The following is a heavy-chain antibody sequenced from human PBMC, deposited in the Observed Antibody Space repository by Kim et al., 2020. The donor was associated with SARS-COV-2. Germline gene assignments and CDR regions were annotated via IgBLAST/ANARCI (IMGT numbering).Heavy chain of an antibody. D-gene: IGHD6-19*01. CDR2: IYTSGST. J-gene: IGHJ4*02. CDR1: GGSISGYY. Sequence: SETLSLTCTVSGGSISGYYWTWIRQPAGKGLEWIGRIYTSGSTNYNPSLKSRVTMSVDTSKNRFSLKLSSVTAADTAVYYCARESSGWYYFDYWGQGTLVTVSS. CDR3: ARESSGWYYFDY. V-gene: IGHV4-4*07.